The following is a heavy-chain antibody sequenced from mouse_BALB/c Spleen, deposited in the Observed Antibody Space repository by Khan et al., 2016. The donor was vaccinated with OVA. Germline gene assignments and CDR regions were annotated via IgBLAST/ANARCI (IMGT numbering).Heavy chain of an antibody. V-gene: IGHV1-7*01. CDR3: ARRGLNGIFVY. J-gene: IGHJ3*01. D-gene: IGHD1-3*01. CDR1: GYSFITYW. CDR2: IDPSTGYA. Sequence: QVQLQQSGAELAKPGASLKMSCTASGYSFITYWIHWVKQRPGQGLEWIGYIDPSTGYAEYNQKFTDKATLTADKSSSTAYMQLTSLTSEDSAVYDCARRGLNGIFVYWGQGTLVTVSA.